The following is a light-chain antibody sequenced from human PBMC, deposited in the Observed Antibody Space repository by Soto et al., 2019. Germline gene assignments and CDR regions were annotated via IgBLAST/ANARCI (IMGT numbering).Light chain of an antibody. Sequence: YNYVAWYQQFPGKTPKILIYGVSNRPSGVSSRFSGSKSGNTASLTISGLQAEDEADYYCISYTGSSTSYVFGSGTKVTVL. V-gene: IGLV2-14*01. CDR3: ISYTGSSTSYV. J-gene: IGLJ1*01. CDR2: GVS. CDR1: YNY.